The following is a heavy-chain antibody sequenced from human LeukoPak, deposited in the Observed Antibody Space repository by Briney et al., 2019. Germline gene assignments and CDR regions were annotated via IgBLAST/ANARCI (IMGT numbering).Heavy chain of an antibody. CDR1: GFTFSSYS. CDR3: ARDKSYNWNYAAAFDI. Sequence: PGGSLRPSCAASGFTFSSYSMNWFRQAPGKGLEWVSSISSSSSYIYYADSVKGRFTISRDNAKNSLYLQMNSLRAEDTAVYYCARDKSYNWNYAAAFDIWGQGTMVTVSS. V-gene: IGHV3-21*01. D-gene: IGHD1-7*01. CDR2: ISSSSSYI. J-gene: IGHJ3*02.